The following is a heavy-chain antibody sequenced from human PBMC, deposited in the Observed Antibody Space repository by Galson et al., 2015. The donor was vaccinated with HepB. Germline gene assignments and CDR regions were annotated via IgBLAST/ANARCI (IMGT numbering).Heavy chain of an antibody. CDR1: GFTFSSYA. Sequence: SLRLSCAASGFTFSSYAMSWVRQAPGKGLEWVAAISGSGGSTYYADSVKGRFTIPRDNSKNTLYLQMNSLRAEDTAVYYCARGWSCSSTSCYLPSSYYYYYYMDVWGKGTTVTVSS. J-gene: IGHJ6*03. CDR3: ARGWSCSSTSCYLPSSYYYYYYMDV. V-gene: IGHV3-23*01. CDR2: ISGSGGST. D-gene: IGHD2-2*01.